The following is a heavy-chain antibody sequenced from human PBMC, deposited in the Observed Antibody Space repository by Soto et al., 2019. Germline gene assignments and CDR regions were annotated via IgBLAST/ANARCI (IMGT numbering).Heavy chain of an antibody. CDR3: ARDDVLLWFGELFGAFDI. CDR2: IYYSGST. J-gene: IGHJ3*02. Sequence: QVQLQESGPGLVKPSQTLSLTCTVSGGSISSGDYYWSWIRQPPGKGLEWIGYIYYSGSTYYNPSLKSRVTISVDTSKNQFSLKLSSVTAADTAVYYCARDDVLLWFGELFGAFDIWGQGTMVTVSS. CDR1: GGSISSGDYY. V-gene: IGHV4-30-4*01. D-gene: IGHD3-10*01.